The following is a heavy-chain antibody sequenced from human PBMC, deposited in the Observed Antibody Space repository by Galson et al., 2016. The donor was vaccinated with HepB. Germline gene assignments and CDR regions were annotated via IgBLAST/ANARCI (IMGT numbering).Heavy chain of an antibody. CDR2: ISYHGKNE. CDR1: GFKFSRYP. D-gene: IGHD3-22*01. V-gene: IGHV3-30*01. J-gene: IGHJ5*02. CDR3: ARENFHDTSDHQFDP. Sequence: SLRLSCAASGFKFSRYPMHWVPQAPGKGLEWLAVISYHGKNESYADSVKGRFSISRDNSNNTLYLQMNSLRPGDTALYYCARENFHDTSDHQFDPWGQGTLVTVSS.